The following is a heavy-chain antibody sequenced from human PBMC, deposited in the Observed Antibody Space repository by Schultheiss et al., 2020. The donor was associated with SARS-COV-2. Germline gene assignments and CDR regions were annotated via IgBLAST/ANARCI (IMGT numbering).Heavy chain of an antibody. D-gene: IGHD2-15*01. CDR1: GGSISSGSYY. CDR2: INHRGST. CDR3: ARGGGSCFSSSCYFDY. V-gene: IGHV4-39*07. J-gene: IGHJ4*02. Sequence: SETLSLTCTVSGGSISSGSYYWGWIRQPPGKGLEWIGEINHRGSTNYNPSLKSRVTISVDTSKNQFSLNLSPVTAADTADYYCARGGGSCFSSSCYFDYWGQGTLVTVSS.